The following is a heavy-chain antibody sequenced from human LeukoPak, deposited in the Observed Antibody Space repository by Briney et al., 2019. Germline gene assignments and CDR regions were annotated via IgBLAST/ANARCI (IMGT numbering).Heavy chain of an antibody. Sequence: SETLSLTCTVSGGSISSSSYYWGWIRQPPGKGLEWIGSIYYSGSTYYNPSLKSRVTISVDTSKNQFSLKLSSVTAADTAVYYCARGSSYFDAFDIWGQGTMVTVSS. J-gene: IGHJ3*02. V-gene: IGHV4-39*07. CDR1: GGSISSSSYY. CDR3: ARGSSYFDAFDI. D-gene: IGHD3-10*01. CDR2: IYYSGST.